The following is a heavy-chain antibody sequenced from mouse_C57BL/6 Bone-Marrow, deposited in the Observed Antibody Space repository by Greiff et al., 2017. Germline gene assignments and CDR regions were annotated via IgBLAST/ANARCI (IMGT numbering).Heavy chain of an antibody. V-gene: IGHV6-3*01. CDR3: TGPYYYGSSLYAMDY. J-gene: IGHJ4*01. CDR1: GFTFSNYW. Sequence: EVQLQESGGGLVQPGGSMKLSCVASGFTFSNYWMNWVRQSPEKGLEWVAQIRLKSDNYATHYAESVKGRFTISRDDSKSSVYRQMNNLRAEDTGIYYCTGPYYYGSSLYAMDYWGQGTSVTVSS. D-gene: IGHD1-1*01. CDR2: IRLKSDNYAT.